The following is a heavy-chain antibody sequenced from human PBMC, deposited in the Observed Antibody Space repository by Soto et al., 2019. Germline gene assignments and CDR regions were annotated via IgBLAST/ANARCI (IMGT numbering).Heavy chain of an antibody. Sequence: EVQLLESGGGLVQPGGSLRLSCAASGFTFSSYAMSWVRQAPGKGLEWVSSISGSGVSTYYADSVKGRFTISRDNSKNTLYRQMNGRRAKDAAVYFGAKAGGGHVSDYWGQGTLVTVSA. V-gene: IGHV3-23*01. D-gene: IGHD5-12*01. CDR2: ISGSGVST. CDR1: GFTFSSYA. J-gene: IGHJ4*02. CDR3: AKAGGGHVSDY.